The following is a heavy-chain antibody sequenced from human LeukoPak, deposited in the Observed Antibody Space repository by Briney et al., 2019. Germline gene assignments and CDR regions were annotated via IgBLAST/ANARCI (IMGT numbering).Heavy chain of an antibody. D-gene: IGHD3-22*01. Sequence: SETLSLTCTVSGGSISSSSYYWGWIRQPPGKGLEWIGSIYYSGSTYYNPSLKSRVTISVDTSKNQFSLKLSSVTAADTAVYYCASLRYYDSSGYFGDFDYWGQGTLVTVSS. CDR1: GGSISSSSYY. V-gene: IGHV4-39*01. J-gene: IGHJ4*02. CDR3: ASLRYYDSSGYFGDFDY. CDR2: IYYSGST.